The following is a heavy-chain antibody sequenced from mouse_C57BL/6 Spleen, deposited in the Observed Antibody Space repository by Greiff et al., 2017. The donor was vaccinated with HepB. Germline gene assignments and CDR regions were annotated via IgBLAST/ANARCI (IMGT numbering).Heavy chain of an antibody. CDR2: INPGSGGT. V-gene: IGHV1-54*01. Sequence: VQLKESGAELVRPGTSVKVSCKASGYAFTNYLIEWVKQRPGQGLEWIGVINPGSGGTNYNEKFKGKATLTADKSSSTAYMQLSSLTSEDSAVYFCARSDYYGSSPRFMDYWGQGTSVTVSS. J-gene: IGHJ4*01. CDR3: ARSDYYGSSPRFMDY. CDR1: GYAFTNYL. D-gene: IGHD1-1*01.